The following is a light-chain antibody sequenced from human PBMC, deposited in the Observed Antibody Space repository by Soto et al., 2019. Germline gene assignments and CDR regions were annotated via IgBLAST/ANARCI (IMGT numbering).Light chain of an antibody. J-gene: IGKJ1*01. V-gene: IGKV3-20*01. Sequence: VGMTRSPATLSVSPGERATLSCRASQSVSNSYLAWYQQKPGQAPRLLIFGASNRATGIPDRFTGSGSGTDFTLTVGRLEPEDFALYYCQQYGSSPRTFGQGTKVDIK. CDR1: QSVSNSY. CDR3: QQYGSSPRT. CDR2: GAS.